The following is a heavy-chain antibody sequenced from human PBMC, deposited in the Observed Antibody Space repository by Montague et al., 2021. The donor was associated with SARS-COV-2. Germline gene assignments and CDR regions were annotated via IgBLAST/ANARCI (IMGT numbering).Heavy chain of an antibody. V-gene: IGHV4-34*01. CDR1: GGSFSGYY. CDR2: INHSGST. J-gene: IGHJ5*02. CDR3: ARGRYSCIWEGERRNWFDP. D-gene: IGHD6-13*01. Sequence: SETLSLTCAVYGGSFSGYYWSWIRQPPGKGLEWIGEINHSGSTNYNPSLKSRVTISVDTSKNQFSLKLSSVTAADTAVYYCARGRYSCIWEGERRNWFDPWGQGTLVTVSS.